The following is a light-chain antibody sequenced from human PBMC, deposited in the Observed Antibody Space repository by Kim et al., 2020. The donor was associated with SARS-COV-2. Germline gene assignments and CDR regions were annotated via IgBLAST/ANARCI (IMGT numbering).Light chain of an antibody. Sequence: SYELTQPPSVSVSPGQTASITCSGDKLGDKYVSWYQQKPGQSPVLLIYQYNTRPSGLPERFSGSNSESSATLTISGTQAMDEADYYCQAWDSGSYVFGTG. V-gene: IGLV3-1*01. CDR2: QYN. J-gene: IGLJ1*01. CDR3: QAWDSGSYV. CDR1: KLGDKY.